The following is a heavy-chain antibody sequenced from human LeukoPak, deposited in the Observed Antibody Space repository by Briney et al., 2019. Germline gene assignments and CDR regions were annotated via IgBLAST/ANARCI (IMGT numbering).Heavy chain of an antibody. V-gene: IGHV3-11*01. D-gene: IGHD3-22*01. CDR3: ARDAVNYDSSGYSNFDY. CDR2: ISSSGSTI. Sequence: PGGSLRLSCAASGFTFSDYYMGWIRQAPGKGLEWVSYISSSGSTIYYADSVKGRFTISRDNAKNSLYLQMNSLRAEDTAVYYCARDAVNYDSSGYSNFDYWGQGTLATVSS. J-gene: IGHJ4*02. CDR1: GFTFSDYY.